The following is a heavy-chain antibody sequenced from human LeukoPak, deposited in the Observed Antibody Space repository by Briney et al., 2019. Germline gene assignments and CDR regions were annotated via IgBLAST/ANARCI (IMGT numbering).Heavy chain of an antibody. CDR2: VKPKSGDS. J-gene: IGHJ3*02. CDR3: ARDRGVPGPGNALDI. CDR1: GYSFTGYY. D-gene: IGHD2-8*01. V-gene: IGHV1-2*06. Sequence: GASVKVSCKASGYSFTGYYMHWVRQAPGQGLEGLGLVKPKSGDSDFVQKFRGRVTVTTDVSTTTLHMELSNLRSDDTAVYYCARDRGVPGPGNALDIXGQGTMVTVSS.